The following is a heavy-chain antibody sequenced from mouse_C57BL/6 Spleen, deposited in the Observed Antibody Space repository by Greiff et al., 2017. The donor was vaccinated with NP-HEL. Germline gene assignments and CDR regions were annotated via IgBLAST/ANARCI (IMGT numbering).Heavy chain of an antibody. Sequence: VQLQQSGAELVRPGASVTLSCKASGYTFTDYEMHWVKQTPVHGLEWIGAIDPETGGTAYNQKFKGKAILTADKSSSTAYMELRSLTSEDSAVYYCTRGRGDDGYPSYWYFDVWGTGTTVTVSS. V-gene: IGHV1-15*01. J-gene: IGHJ1*03. CDR1: GYTFTDYE. CDR3: TRGRGDDGYPSYWYFDV. CDR2: IDPETGGT. D-gene: IGHD2-3*01.